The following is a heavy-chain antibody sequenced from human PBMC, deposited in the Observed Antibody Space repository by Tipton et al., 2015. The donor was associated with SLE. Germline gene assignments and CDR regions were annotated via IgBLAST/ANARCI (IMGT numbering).Heavy chain of an antibody. CDR3: ARGPPFMEWERNWFDP. Sequence: TLSLTCAVYGGSFSSYYWSWIRQPPGKGLEWIGYIYYSGSTNYNPSLKSRVTISVDRSKNQFSLKLTSVTAADTAVYYCARGPPFMEWERNWFDPWGQGTQVTVSS. CDR1: GGSFSSYY. CDR2: IYYSGST. J-gene: IGHJ5*02. D-gene: IGHD3-3*02. V-gene: IGHV4-59*01.